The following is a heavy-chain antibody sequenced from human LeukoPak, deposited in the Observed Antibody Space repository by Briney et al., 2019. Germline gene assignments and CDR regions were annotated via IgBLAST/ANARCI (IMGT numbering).Heavy chain of an antibody. CDR2: ISGSGGST. CDR1: GFTFRDSY. J-gene: IGHJ4*02. CDR3: AKDYGSGSYFDY. Sequence: GGSLRLSCAGSGFTFRDSYMSWIRQAPGKGLEWLSAISGSGGSTYYADSVKGRFTISRDNSKNTLYLQMNSLRAEDTAVYYCAKDYGSGSYFDYWGQGTLVTVSS. D-gene: IGHD3-10*01. V-gene: IGHV3-23*01.